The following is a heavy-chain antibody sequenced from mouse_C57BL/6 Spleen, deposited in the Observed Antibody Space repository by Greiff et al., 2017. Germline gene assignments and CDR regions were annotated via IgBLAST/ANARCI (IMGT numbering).Heavy chain of an antibody. J-gene: IGHJ2*01. V-gene: IGHV1-55*01. CDR1: GYTFTSYW. CDR2: IYPGSGST. D-gene: IGHD1-2*01. Sequence: VHLVESGAELVKPGASVKMSCKASGYTFTSYWITWVKQRPGQGLEWIGDIYPGSGSTNYNEKFKSKATLTVDTSSSTAYMQLSSLKSEDSAVYYCLLRRGDYWGQGTTLTVSS. CDR3: LLRRGDY.